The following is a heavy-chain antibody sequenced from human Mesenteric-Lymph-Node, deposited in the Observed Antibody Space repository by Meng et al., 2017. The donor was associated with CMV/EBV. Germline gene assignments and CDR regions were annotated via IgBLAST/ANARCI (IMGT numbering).Heavy chain of an antibody. CDR2: INPQSGDT. CDR3: ARGPSSWYVMGSLDS. J-gene: IGHJ4*02. CDR1: GYTFTAYY. D-gene: IGHD6-13*01. Sequence: ASVKVSCKTSGYTFTAYYLHWVRQAPGQGLEWMGWINPQSGDTYYAQNFQGRVTMTRDTSISTAYMELSSLKSDDTAVYYCARGPSSWYVMGSLDSWGQGTMVTVSS. V-gene: IGHV1-2*02.